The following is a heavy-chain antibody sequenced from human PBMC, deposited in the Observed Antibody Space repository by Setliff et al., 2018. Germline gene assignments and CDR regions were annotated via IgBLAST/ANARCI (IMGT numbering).Heavy chain of an antibody. CDR3: ARDSVTLGQLERRGGFRYYDMDV. CDR1: GGTFRSDG. Sequence: SVKVSCKASGGTFRSDGFNWVRQAPGQGLEWMGRIIPVFRTAKYAEKFRDRVTITADKSTSTVYMELNSLISEDTAVYLCARDSVTLGQLERRGGFRYYDMDVWGQGTTVTVSS. V-gene: IGHV1-69*06. J-gene: IGHJ6*02. CDR2: IIPVFRTA. D-gene: IGHD1-1*01.